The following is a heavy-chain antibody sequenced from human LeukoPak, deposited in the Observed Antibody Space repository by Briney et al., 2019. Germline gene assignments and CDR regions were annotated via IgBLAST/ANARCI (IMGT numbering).Heavy chain of an antibody. CDR3: ARDRHDSSGYFPSLLDY. J-gene: IGHJ4*02. V-gene: IGHV3-48*04. Sequence: GGSLRLSCAASGFTFSSYSMNWVRQAPGKGLEWVSYISSSSSTIYYADSVKGRFTISRDNAKNSLYLQMNSLRAEDTAVYYCARDRHDSSGYFPSLLDYWGQGTLVTVSS. D-gene: IGHD3-22*01. CDR1: GFTFSSYS. CDR2: ISSSSSTI.